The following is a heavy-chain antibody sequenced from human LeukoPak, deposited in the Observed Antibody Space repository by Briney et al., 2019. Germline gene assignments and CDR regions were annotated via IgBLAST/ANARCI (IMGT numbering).Heavy chain of an antibody. Sequence: IGYIYYTASTTYNPSLKSRVTISVETSKNQFSLKLSSVTAADTAVYYCARCSGSSYNFDYWGQGTLVTVSS. D-gene: IGHD1-26*01. CDR2: IYYTAST. CDR3: ARCSGSSYNFDY. J-gene: IGHJ4*02. V-gene: IGHV4-59*08.